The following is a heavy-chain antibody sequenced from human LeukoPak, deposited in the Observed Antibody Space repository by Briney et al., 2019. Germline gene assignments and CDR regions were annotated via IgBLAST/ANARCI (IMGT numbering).Heavy chain of an antibody. J-gene: IGHJ3*02. Sequence: SETLSLTCTVSGGSISSYYWSWIRQPPGKGLEWIGYIYYSGSTNYNPSLKSRVTMSVDTSKNQFSLKLSSVTAADTTVYYCATTLDDAFDIWGQGTMVTVSS. V-gene: IGHV4-59*01. CDR1: GGSISSYY. CDR2: IYYSGST. D-gene: IGHD3-9*01. CDR3: ATTLDDAFDI.